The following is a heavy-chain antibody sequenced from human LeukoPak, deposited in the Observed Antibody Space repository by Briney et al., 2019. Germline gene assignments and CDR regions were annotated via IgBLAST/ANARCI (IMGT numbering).Heavy chain of an antibody. J-gene: IGHJ4*02. CDR1: GGSISSYY. Sequence: PSETLSLTCTVSGGSISSYYWSWIRQPPGKGLEWIGYIYTSGSTNYNPSLKSRVTISVETSKNQFSLQLSSVTAADTAVYYCARLGLGNFDYWGQGTLVTVSS. V-gene: IGHV4-4*09. CDR3: ARLGLGNFDY. D-gene: IGHD3-10*01. CDR2: IYTSGST.